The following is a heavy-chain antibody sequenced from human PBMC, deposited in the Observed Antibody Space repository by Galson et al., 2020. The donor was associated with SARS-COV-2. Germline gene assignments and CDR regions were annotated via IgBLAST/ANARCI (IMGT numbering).Heavy chain of an antibody. J-gene: IGHJ6*02. Sequence: SQTLSLTCAISGDSVSRSSVAWNWIRQSPSRGLEWLGRTYYKSKWYNDYGVSVSGRLRINPDTSMNQVSLQLNAVTPEDTAVYYCARESVTLVRGVILHSYGMDVWGQGTTVTVS. CDR2: TYYKSKWYN. CDR1: GDSVSRSSVA. V-gene: IGHV6-1*01. CDR3: ARESVTLVRGVILHSYGMDV. D-gene: IGHD3-10*01.